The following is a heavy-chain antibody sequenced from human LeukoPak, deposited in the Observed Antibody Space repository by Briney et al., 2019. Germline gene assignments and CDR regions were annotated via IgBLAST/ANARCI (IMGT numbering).Heavy chain of an antibody. V-gene: IGHV3-20*04. CDR3: ARGGITIFGGIIYQDY. CDR2: INWNGRST. D-gene: IGHD3-3*01. J-gene: IGHJ4*02. Sequence: GGSLRLSCAASGFTFDDYGMSWVRQAPGKGLEWVSGINWNGRSTGYADSVKGRFTISRDNAKNSLYLQMNSLRAEDTAFYYCARGGITIFGGIIYQDYWGQGTLVTVSS. CDR1: GFTFDDYG.